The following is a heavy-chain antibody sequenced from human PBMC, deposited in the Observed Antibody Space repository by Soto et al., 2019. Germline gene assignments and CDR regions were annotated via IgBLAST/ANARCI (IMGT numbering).Heavy chain of an antibody. CDR2: INHSGST. CDR1: GGSFSGYY. CDR3: AGGGRDRDPPARWYYYYGMDV. D-gene: IGHD2-15*01. V-gene: IGHV4-34*01. Sequence: SETLSLTCAVYGGSFSGYYWILIRHPACKWLEWIVEINHSGSTNYNPSLKGRVTISVDTSKNQFSLKLSSVTAADTAVYYCAGGGRDRDPPARWYYYYGMDVWGQGTTVTVSS. J-gene: IGHJ6*02.